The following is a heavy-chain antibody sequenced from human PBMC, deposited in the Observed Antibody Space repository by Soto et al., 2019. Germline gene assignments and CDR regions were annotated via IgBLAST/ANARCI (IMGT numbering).Heavy chain of an antibody. CDR1: GGTFSSYA. CDR2: IIPIFGTA. Sequence: SVKVSCKASGGTFSSYAISWVRQAPGQGLEWMGGIIPIFGTANYAQKFQGRVTITADESTSTAYMELSSLRSEDTAVYYCARDRAARSGMDVWGPGTTLTVSS. D-gene: IGHD6-6*01. J-gene: IGHJ6*02. V-gene: IGHV1-69*13. CDR3: ARDRAARSGMDV.